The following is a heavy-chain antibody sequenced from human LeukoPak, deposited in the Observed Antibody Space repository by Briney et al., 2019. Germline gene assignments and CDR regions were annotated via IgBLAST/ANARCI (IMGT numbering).Heavy chain of an antibody. CDR1: GFTFSSYS. V-gene: IGHV3-48*04. J-gene: IGHJ4*02. Sequence: GGSLRLSCAASGFTFSSYSMNWVRQAPGQGLEWVSYISSGGSTIYYAGSVKGRFTISRDNAKNSLYLQMNSLRAEDTAVYYCTRAGWYHPFDYWGQGTLVTVSS. D-gene: IGHD6-19*01. CDR2: ISSGGSTI. CDR3: TRAGWYHPFDY.